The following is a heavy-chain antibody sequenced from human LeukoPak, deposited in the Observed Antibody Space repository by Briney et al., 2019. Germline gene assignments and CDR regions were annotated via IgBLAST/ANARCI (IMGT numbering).Heavy chain of an antibody. D-gene: IGHD3-16*02. CDR2: ISGGGGGT. J-gene: IGHJ4*02. Sequence: QTGGSLRLPCIASGFTFSNYDMNWLPQATGKALEWVSYISGGGGGTYYADSVKGWFSNSRDNSKNTLYLQMNSLRAEDTARYYCAKDRQNLGELSSMYYFDYWGQGTLVTVSS. CDR1: GFTFSNYD. CDR3: AKDRQNLGELSSMYYFDY. V-gene: IGHV3-23*01.